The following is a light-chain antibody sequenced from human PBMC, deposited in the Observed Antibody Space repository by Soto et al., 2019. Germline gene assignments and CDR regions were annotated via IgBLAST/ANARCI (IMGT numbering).Light chain of an antibody. Sequence: AIQLTQSPSSLSASVGDRVTITCRASQGISSALAWYQQKPGKAPKLLIYDASSLESGVPSRFSGSGSGTAFPRTISSLQPEEFATYYCQQFNSYPSTFGPGTKLDIK. J-gene: IGKJ3*01. CDR2: DAS. V-gene: IGKV1-13*02. CDR3: QQFNSYPST. CDR1: QGISSA.